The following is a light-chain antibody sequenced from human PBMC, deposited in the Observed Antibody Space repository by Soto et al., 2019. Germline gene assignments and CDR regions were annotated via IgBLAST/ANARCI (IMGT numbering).Light chain of an antibody. J-gene: IGLJ1*01. Sequence: QSALTQPASVSGSPGQPITISGTGTSSDVGSFDSVAWYQHNPGKAPKLTIYDVSNRPSGVSSRFSGSKSGNTASLSISGLQTEDEANYYCSSFTTSSTLVFGTGTKVTVL. V-gene: IGLV2-14*01. CDR2: DVS. CDR3: SSFTTSSTLV. CDR1: SSDVGSFDS.